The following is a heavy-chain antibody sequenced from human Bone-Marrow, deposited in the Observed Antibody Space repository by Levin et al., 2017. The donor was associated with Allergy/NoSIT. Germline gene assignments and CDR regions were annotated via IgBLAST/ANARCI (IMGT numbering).Heavy chain of an antibody. CDR1: GFTFSNYA. CDR2: ISRDGSRV. Sequence: RAGGSLRLSCAASGFTFSNYAMHWVRQAPGKGLEWVAVISRDGSRVHYADSVKGRFTISRDNSENTIHLQMNSLRAEDTALFYCAREGDSSAWSGFDIWGQGTMVTVSS. V-gene: IGHV3-30-3*01. J-gene: IGHJ3*02. CDR3: AREGDSSAWSGFDI. D-gene: IGHD6-19*01.